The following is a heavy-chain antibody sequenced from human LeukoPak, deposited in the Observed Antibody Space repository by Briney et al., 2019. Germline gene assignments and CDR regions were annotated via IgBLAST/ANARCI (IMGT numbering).Heavy chain of an antibody. CDR2: IKEDGTQK. CDR1: GFTFNKSW. Sequence: GGSLRLSCADPGFTFNKSWMSWVRQAPGKGPEWVANIKEDGTQKYYVDSVRGRFTISRDNAENSLYLQMNSLRDEDTAVYYCAKTGERDYWGRGTLVTVSS. J-gene: IGHJ4*02. D-gene: IGHD7-27*01. V-gene: IGHV3-7*01. CDR3: AKTGERDY.